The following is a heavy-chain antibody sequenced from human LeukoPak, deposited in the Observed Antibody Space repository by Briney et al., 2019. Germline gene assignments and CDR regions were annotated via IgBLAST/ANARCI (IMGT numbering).Heavy chain of an antibody. Sequence: SETLSLTCTVSGGSISSGDYYWSWIRQPPGKGLEWIGYIYYSGSTYYNPSLKSRVTISVDTSKNQFSLKLSSVTAADTAVYYCARDLPRHYYDSSGFDYWGQGTLVTVSS. J-gene: IGHJ4*02. V-gene: IGHV4-30-4*01. CDR3: ARDLPRHYYDSSGFDY. D-gene: IGHD3-22*01. CDR2: IYYSGST. CDR1: GGSISSGDYY.